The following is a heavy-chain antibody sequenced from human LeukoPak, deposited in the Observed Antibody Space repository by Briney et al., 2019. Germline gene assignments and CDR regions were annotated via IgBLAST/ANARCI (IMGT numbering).Heavy chain of an antibody. CDR3: ARGSARITMIVDFDY. V-gene: IGHV1-3*01. CDR2: INAGNGNT. J-gene: IGHJ4*02. Sequence: ASVKVSCKASGYTFTSYAMHWVRQAPGQRLEWMGWINAGNGNTKHSRKFQGRVTITRDTSASTAYMELSSLRSEDTAVYYCARGSARITMIVDFDYWGQGTLVTVSS. CDR1: GYTFTSYA. D-gene: IGHD3-22*01.